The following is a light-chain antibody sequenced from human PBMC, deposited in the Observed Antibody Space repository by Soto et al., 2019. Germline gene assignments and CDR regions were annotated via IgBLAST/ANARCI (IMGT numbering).Light chain of an antibody. Sequence: QSVLTQPASVSGSPGQSITISCTGTSSDVGGYNYVSWYQQHPGKVPKLMIYDVSNRPSGVSNRFSGSKSGNTASLTISGLQAEDVADYYCSSYTSSSTPYVFGTGTKVTVL. V-gene: IGLV2-14*01. J-gene: IGLJ1*01. CDR1: SSDVGGYNY. CDR2: DVS. CDR3: SSYTSSSTPYV.